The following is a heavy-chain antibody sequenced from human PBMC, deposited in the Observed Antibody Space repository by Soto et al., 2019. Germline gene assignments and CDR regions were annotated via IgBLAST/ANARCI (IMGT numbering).Heavy chain of an antibody. D-gene: IGHD6-19*01. CDR1: GFTFRTYA. CDR3: AKDAARTGGWYYFDF. V-gene: IGHV3-23*01. J-gene: IGHJ4*02. CDR2: MSNTGDET. Sequence: GGSLRLSCAASGFTFRTYAMGWVRQAPGKGLEWVSVMSNTGDETYYADSVKGRFTISRDNFQNTPYLQLSSLRADDTAVYYCAKDAARTGGWYYFDFWGQGTLVTVSS.